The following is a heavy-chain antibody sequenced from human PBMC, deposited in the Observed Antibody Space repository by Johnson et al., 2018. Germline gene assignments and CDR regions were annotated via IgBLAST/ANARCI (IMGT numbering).Heavy chain of an antibody. CDR1: GFTFSSYS. CDR3: AKVLLYYYYYMDV. Sequence: VQLLEAGGGLVKPGGSLRLSCAASGFTFSSYSMNWVRQAPGKGLEWVSSISSSSSYIYYADSVKGRFTISRDNSKNTLYLQMNSLRAEDTAVYYCAKVLLYYYYYMDVWGKGTTVTVSS. CDR2: ISSSSSYI. J-gene: IGHJ6*03. V-gene: IGHV3-21*01. D-gene: IGHD2-21*01.